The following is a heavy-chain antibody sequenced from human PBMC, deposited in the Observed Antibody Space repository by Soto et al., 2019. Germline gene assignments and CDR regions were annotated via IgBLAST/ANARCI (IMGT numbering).Heavy chain of an antibody. D-gene: IGHD6-25*01. Sequence: EVQLLESGGGLAQPGGSLRLSCTASGFSFSTYAMSWVRQAPGKGLEWVSTISGGVIYTYYADSVKDRFTVSRDNSKNTLFLQMNSLRAEDTATYYCAKVGYYNSGWFDSWGQGTLVTVSS. V-gene: IGHV3-23*01. CDR1: GFSFSTYA. J-gene: IGHJ5*01. CDR3: AKVGYYNSGWFDS. CDR2: ISGGVIYT.